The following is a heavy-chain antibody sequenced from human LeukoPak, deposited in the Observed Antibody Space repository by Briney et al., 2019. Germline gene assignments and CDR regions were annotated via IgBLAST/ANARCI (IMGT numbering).Heavy chain of an antibody. J-gene: IGHJ4*02. CDR1: GFTFSSYS. CDR2: ISSSSSYI. D-gene: IGHD6-25*01. V-gene: IGHV3-21*01. Sequence: PGGSLRLSCGASGFTFSSYSMNWVRQAPGKGLEWVSSISSSSSYIYYADSVKGRFTISRDNAKNSLYLQMNSLRAEDTAVYYCARVGSSGLYFDYWGQGTLVTISS. CDR3: ARVGSSGLYFDY.